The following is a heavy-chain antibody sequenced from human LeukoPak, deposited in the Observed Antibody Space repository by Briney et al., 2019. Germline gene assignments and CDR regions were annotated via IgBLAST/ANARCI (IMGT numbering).Heavy chain of an antibody. V-gene: IGHV4-61*02. CDR3: ARGLWFGDENPPYFDY. J-gene: IGHJ4*02. Sequence: PSETLSLTCAVSGGSISSSSYYWGWIRQPAGKGLEWIGRIYNSGSTNYNPSLKSRVSISLETSKNQVSLKLSSVTAADTAVYYCARGLWFGDENPPYFDYWGQGTLVTVSS. CDR1: GGSISSSSYY. D-gene: IGHD3-10*01. CDR2: IYNSGST.